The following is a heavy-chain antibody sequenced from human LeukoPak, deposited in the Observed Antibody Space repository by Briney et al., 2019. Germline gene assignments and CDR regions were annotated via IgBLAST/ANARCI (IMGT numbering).Heavy chain of an antibody. Sequence: SETLSLTCTASGDFITGSTYCWVWIRQPPGKGLEWIGSMYYSGSTYSNPSLRSRVTMSADTSKNQFSLNLKSVTAADTAVYYCAKQYYDSTGYYYFDYWGQGTLVTVSS. J-gene: IGHJ4*02. D-gene: IGHD3-22*01. CDR3: AKQYYDSTGYYYFDY. V-gene: IGHV4-39*01. CDR1: GDFITGSTYC. CDR2: MYYSGST.